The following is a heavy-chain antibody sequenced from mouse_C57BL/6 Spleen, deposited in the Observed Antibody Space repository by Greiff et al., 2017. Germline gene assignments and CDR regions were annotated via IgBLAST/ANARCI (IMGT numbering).Heavy chain of an antibody. CDR2: IDPSDSYT. D-gene: IGHD2-5*01. J-gene: IGHJ3*01. V-gene: IGHV1-59*01. CDR3: ARGNYSNPLAY. CDR1: GYTFTSYW. Sequence: QVQLKQPGAELVRPGTSVKLSCKASGYTFTSYWMHWVKQRPGQGLEWIGVIDPSDSYTNYNQKFKGKATLTVDTSSSTAYMQLSSLTSEDSAVYYCARGNYSNPLAYWGQGTLVTVSA.